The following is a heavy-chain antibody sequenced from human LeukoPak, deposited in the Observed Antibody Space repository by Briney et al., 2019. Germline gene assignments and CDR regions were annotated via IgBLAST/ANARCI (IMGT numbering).Heavy chain of an antibody. CDR2: IIPILGIA. CDR1: GGTFSSYA. D-gene: IGHD2-21*02. J-gene: IGHJ3*02. V-gene: IGHV1-69*04. CDR3: ALAYCGGDCLDAFDI. Sequence: ASVKVSCKASGGTFSSYAISWVRQAPGQGLEWMGRIIPILGIANYAQKFQGRVTITADKSTSTAYMELSGLRSEDTAVYYCALAYCGGDCLDAFDIWGQGTMVTVSS.